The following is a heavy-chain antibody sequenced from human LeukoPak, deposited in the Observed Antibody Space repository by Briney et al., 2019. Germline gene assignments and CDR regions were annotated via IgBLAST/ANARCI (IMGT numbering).Heavy chain of an antibody. Sequence: PGGSLRLSCVASGFTFSSYGMNWVRQPPGKGLEWVSSISSSSSLIYYADSVKGRFTISRDKAEKSLYLQMNSLRVEDTAVYYCARGTTVTSGGDYWGQGTLVTVSS. V-gene: IGHV3-21*01. CDR1: GFTFSSYG. CDR3: ARGTTVTSGGDY. J-gene: IGHJ4*02. D-gene: IGHD4-17*01. CDR2: ISSSSSLI.